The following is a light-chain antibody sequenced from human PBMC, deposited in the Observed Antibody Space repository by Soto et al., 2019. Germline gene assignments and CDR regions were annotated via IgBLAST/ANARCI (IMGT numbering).Light chain of an antibody. CDR1: QSISGY. CDR3: QQYDSLWT. Sequence: DIQMTQSPSTLSASVGDRVTITCRASQSISGYLAWYQQRPGKAPQLLIYDASSLQTGVPSRFSGRGSGTEFPLTSSSLQPDVFANYYCQQYDSLWTFGQGTKVDIK. CDR2: DAS. V-gene: IGKV1-5*01. J-gene: IGKJ1*01.